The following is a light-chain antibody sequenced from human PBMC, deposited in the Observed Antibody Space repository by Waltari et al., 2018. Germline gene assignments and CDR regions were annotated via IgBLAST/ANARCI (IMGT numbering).Light chain of an antibody. J-gene: IGKJ5*01. Sequence: IVLTQSPVSLAVSLCARATINCRTSRSVLYTLINKNFLDWYQQKPGQPPKLLIYGASTRENGVPSRFSGSGSGTDFTLTISSLQAEDVAVYYCQQYYSIPLTFGEGTRVEIK. CDR3: QQYYSIPLT. CDR2: GAS. V-gene: IGKV4-1*01. CDR1: RSVLYTLINKNF.